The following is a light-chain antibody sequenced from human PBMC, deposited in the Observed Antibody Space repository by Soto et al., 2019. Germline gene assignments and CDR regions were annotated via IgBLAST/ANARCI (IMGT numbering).Light chain of an antibody. J-gene: IGLJ1*01. CDR3: SSYAGRNNFV. V-gene: IGLV2-8*01. CDR2: EVT. Sequence: QSVLTQPPSASGSPGQSVTISCTGTSSDVGGYNYVSWYQQHPGKAPKLMIYEVTKRPSGVPDRFSGSKSGNTASLSVSGLQAEDEADCYCSSYAGRNNFVFGTGTKVTVL. CDR1: SSDVGGYNY.